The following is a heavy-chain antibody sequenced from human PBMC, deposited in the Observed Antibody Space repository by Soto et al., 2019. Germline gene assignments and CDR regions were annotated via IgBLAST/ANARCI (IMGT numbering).Heavy chain of an antibody. CDR2: IYYSGST. J-gene: IGHJ5*02. CDR3: ASIDTRSGGSCYSA. V-gene: IGHV4-39*01. Sequence: QLQLQESGPGLVKPSETLSLTCTVSGGSISSSSYYWGWIRQPPGKGLEWIGSIYYSGSTYYNPSLKSRVTISVDTSKNQFSLKLSSVTAADTAVYYCASIDTRSGGSCYSAWGQGTLVTVSS. CDR1: GGSISSSSYY. D-gene: IGHD2-15*01.